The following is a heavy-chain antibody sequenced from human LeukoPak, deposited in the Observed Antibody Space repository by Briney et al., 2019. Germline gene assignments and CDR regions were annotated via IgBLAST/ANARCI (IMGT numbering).Heavy chain of an antibody. CDR1: GGSTNTYY. Sequence: SETLSLTCTISGGSTNTYYWSWIRQPPGKGLEWIGYIYYIGSTNYSPSLKSRATISVDTSKSQFSLKLSSVTAADTAVYYCASHHGYGWDYWGQGTLVTVSS. V-gene: IGHV4-59*01. CDR3: ASHHGYGWDY. CDR2: IYYIGST. J-gene: IGHJ4*02. D-gene: IGHD6-13*01.